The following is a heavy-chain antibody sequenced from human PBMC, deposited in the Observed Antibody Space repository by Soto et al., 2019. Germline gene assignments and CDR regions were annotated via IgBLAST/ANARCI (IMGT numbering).Heavy chain of an antibody. J-gene: IGHJ3*01. Sequence: GGSLRLSCTASGFTFSNSAMICVRQAPGQGLEWVASISENGGSRGGTYYADSVKGRFTISRNNSKSTLYLQVDSLTGADTAVYYCAKDENHDFSSGSFVWGQGTTVTVSS. V-gene: IGHV3-23*01. CDR3: AKDENHDFSSGSFV. D-gene: IGHD3-3*01. CDR1: GFTFSNSA. CDR2: ISENGGSRGGT.